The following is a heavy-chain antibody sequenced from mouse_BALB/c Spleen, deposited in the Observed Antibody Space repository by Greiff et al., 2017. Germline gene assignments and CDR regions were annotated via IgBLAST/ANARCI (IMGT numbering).Heavy chain of an antibody. D-gene: IGHD1-1*01. CDR1: GFTFSSFG. CDR2: ISSGSSTI. J-gene: IGHJ2*01. V-gene: IGHV5-17*02. Sequence: EVMLVESGGGLVQPGGSRKLSCAASGFTFSSFGMHWVRQAPEKGLEWVAYISSGSSTIYYADTVKGRFTISRDNPKNTLFLQMTSLRSEDTAMYYCARHYYGSSFDYWGQGTTLTVSS. CDR3: ARHYYGSSFDY.